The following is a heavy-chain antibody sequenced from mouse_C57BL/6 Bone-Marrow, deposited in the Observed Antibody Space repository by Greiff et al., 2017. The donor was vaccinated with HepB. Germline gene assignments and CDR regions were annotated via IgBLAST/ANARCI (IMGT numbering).Heavy chain of an antibody. V-gene: IGHV14-4*01. CDR2: IDPENGDT. D-gene: IGHD1-1*02. J-gene: IGHJ2*01. Sequence: EVKLVASGAELVRPGASVKLSCTASGFNIKDDYMHWVKQRPEQGLEWIGWIDPENGDTEYASKFQGKATITADTSSNTAYLQLSSLTSEDTAVYYCTTGSMVDYWGQGTTLTVSS. CDR3: TTGSMVDY. CDR1: GFNIKDDY.